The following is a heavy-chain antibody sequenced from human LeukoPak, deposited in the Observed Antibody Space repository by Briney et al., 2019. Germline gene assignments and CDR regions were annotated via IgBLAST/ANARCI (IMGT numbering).Heavy chain of an antibody. CDR2: IYTSGST. V-gene: IGHV4-61*02. CDR1: GVSISSGSYY. Sequence: SQTLSLTCTVSGVSISSGSYYWSWIRQPAGKGLEWIGRIYTSGSTNYNPSLKSRVTISVDTSKNQFSLKLSSVTAADTAVYYCARDRVYSYGPGAYYYMDVWGKGTTVTVSS. CDR3: ARDRVYSYGPGAYYYMDV. D-gene: IGHD5-18*01. J-gene: IGHJ6*03.